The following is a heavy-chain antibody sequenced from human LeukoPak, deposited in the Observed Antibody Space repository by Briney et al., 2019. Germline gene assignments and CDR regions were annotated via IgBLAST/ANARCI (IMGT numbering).Heavy chain of an antibody. D-gene: IGHD2-15*01. Sequence: GGSLRLSCSASGFTFSSNSMHWVRQVPGKGLEYVAAISSNGGDSYYADSVKGRFTIFRDNSKNTLYLQMSSLRVEDTALYYCVREGRYCGGGSCFWGQGTLVTVSS. V-gene: IGHV3-64D*06. J-gene: IGHJ4*02. CDR3: VREGRYCGGGSCF. CDR1: GFTFSSNS. CDR2: ISSNGGDS.